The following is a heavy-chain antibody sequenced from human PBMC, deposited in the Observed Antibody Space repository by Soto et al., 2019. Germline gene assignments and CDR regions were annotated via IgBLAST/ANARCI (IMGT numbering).Heavy chain of an antibody. V-gene: IGHV4-39*01. CDR2: IYYSGST. D-gene: IGHD4-17*01. CDR1: GGSISSSSYY. CDR3: ARRATTVTTYYYYGMDV. J-gene: IGHJ6*02. Sequence: SETLSLTCTVSGGSISSSSYYWGWIRQPPGKGLEWIGSIYYSGSTYYNPSLKSRVTISVDTSKNQFSLKLSSVTAADTAVYYCARRATTVTTYYYYGMDVWGQGTTVTVSS.